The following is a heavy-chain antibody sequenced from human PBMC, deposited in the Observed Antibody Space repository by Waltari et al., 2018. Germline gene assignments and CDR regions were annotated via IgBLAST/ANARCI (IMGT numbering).Heavy chain of an antibody. CDR3: AKDFRRTSSYYYYYYGMDV. CDR1: GFTFDDYA. V-gene: IGHV3-9*01. J-gene: IGHJ6*02. D-gene: IGHD3-10*01. Sequence: EVQLVESGGGLVQPGRSLRLSCAASGFTFDDYAMHWVRQAQGKGMEWVSGISWNSGSIGYADSVKGRFTISRDNAKNSLYLQMNSLRAEDTALYYCAKDFRRTSSYYYYYYGMDVWGQGTTVTVSS. CDR2: ISWNSGSI.